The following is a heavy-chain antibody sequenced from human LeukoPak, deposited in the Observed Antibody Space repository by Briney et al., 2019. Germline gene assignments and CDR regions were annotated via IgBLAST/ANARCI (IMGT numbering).Heavy chain of an antibody. Sequence: PGGSLRLSCAASGFTFSSYAMSWVRQAPGEGLEWVSAISGSGGSTYYADSVKGRFTISRDNSKNTLYLQMNSLRAEDTAVYYCAKGLDSSGYPDAFDIWGQGTMVTVSS. CDR2: ISGSGGST. CDR1: GFTFSSYA. CDR3: AKGLDSSGYPDAFDI. V-gene: IGHV3-23*01. D-gene: IGHD3-22*01. J-gene: IGHJ3*02.